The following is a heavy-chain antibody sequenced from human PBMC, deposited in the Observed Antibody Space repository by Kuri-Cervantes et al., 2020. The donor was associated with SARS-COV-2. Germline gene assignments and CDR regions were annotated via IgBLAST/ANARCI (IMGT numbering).Heavy chain of an antibody. CDR1: GGSISSSSYY. V-gene: IGHV4-39*01. CDR3: ARPVGIWGYGYMGV. J-gene: IGHJ6*03. Sequence: SETLSLTCTVSGGSISSSSYYWGWIRQPPGKGLEWIGSIYYSGSTYYNPSLKSRVTISVDTSKNQFSLKLSSVTAADTAVYYCARPVGIWGYGYMGVWGKGTTVTVSS. D-gene: IGHD3-16*01. CDR2: IYYSGST.